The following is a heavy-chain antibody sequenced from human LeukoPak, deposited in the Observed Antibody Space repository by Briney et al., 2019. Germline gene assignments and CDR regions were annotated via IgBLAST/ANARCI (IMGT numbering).Heavy chain of an antibody. CDR1: GYSFTTYG. Sequence: GESLKISCKASGYSFTTYGIGWVRQMPGKGLEWMGIIYPGDSDTRYNPSFQGQVIISADKSINTAYLQWNTLKASDTAMYFCARLPTSSSRQIFDYWGQGTLVTVSS. V-gene: IGHV5-51*01. CDR3: ARLPTSSSRQIFDY. D-gene: IGHD6-6*01. CDR2: IYPGDSDT. J-gene: IGHJ4*02.